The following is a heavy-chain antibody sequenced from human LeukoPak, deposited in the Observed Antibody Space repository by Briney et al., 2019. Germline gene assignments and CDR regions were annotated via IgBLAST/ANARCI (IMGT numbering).Heavy chain of an antibody. D-gene: IGHD1-26*01. CDR1: GGSISSYY. Sequence: SETLSLTCTVSGGSISSYYWSWIRQPAGRGLEWIGRIYTSGSTNYNPSLKSRVTLSVDTSKNQFSLKLSSVTAADTAVYYCAREDSGYYYYGMDVWGQGTTVTVSS. CDR3: AREDSGYYYYGMDV. J-gene: IGHJ6*02. V-gene: IGHV4-4*07. CDR2: IYTSGST.